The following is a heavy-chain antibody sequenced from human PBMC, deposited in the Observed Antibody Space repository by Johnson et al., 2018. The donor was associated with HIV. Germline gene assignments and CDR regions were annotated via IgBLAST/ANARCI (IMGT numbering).Heavy chain of an antibody. D-gene: IGHD5-18*01. Sequence: QVQLVESGGGLVQPGGSLRLSCAASTFIVSSNYMSWVRQAPGKGLEWVAVISNDGSNKNYADSVRGRFAISRDNSKNMLYLQMNSLRAEDTALYYCAKGEQVWSVASAFDIWGQGTMVTVSS. CDR1: TFIVSSNY. CDR3: AKGEQVWSVASAFDI. V-gene: IGHV3-30*09. CDR2: ISNDGSNK. J-gene: IGHJ3*02.